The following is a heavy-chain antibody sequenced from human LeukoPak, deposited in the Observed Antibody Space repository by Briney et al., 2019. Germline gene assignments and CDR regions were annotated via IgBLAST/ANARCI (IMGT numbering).Heavy chain of an antibody. V-gene: IGHV1-18*01. J-gene: IGHJ5*02. CDR1: GYAFTSYG. CDR3: ARSWIQLWFRWFDP. D-gene: IGHD5-18*01. CDR2: ISAYNGNT. Sequence: ASVKVSCKASGYAFTSYGISWVRQAPGQGLEWMGWISAYNGNTNYAQKLQGRVTMTTDTSTSTAYMELRSLRSDDTAVYYCARSWIQLWFRWFDPWGQGTLVTVSS.